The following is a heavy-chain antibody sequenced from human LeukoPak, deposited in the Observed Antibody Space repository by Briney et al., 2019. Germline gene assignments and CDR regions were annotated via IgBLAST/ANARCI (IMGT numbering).Heavy chain of an antibody. J-gene: IGHJ4*02. CDR1: GFTFSSYG. Sequence: GGSLRLSCAASGFTFSSYGMHWVRQAPGKGLEWVAVISDDGSDKYYADSVKGRFTISRDNSKNTLYLQMNSLRAEDTAVYYCTSSSVFDYWGQGTLVTVSS. D-gene: IGHD3-22*01. CDR2: ISDDGSDK. V-gene: IGHV3-30*03. CDR3: TSSSVFDY.